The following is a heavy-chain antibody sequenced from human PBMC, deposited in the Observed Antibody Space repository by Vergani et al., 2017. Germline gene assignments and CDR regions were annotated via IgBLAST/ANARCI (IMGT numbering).Heavy chain of an antibody. V-gene: IGHV4-39*01. J-gene: IGHJ5*02. CDR1: GGSISSGDYY. CDR2: VFYTGST. D-gene: IGHD6-6*01. Sequence: QLQLHQSGPGLVKPSETLSLTCSVSGGSISSGDYYWSWIRQSPGKGLEWLGRVFYTGSTYYNPSLQSRVIMSVATSENQFSLRLSSMTAADTSVYYCARLGYNTSSRGLFDPWGQGTLVTVSS. CDR3: ARLGYNTSSRGLFDP.